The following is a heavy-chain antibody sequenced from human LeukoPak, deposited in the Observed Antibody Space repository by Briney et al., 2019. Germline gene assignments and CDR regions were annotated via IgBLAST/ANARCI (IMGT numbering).Heavy chain of an antibody. J-gene: IGHJ4*02. Sequence: GGSLRLSCVVSGFTFSSYGMSWVRRAPGKGLEWVSAISGSGGSTYYADSVKGRFTISRDNSKNTLYLQMNSLRAEDTAVYYCAKDAPKYYYGSGSYRSFDYWGQGTLVTVSS. V-gene: IGHV3-23*01. CDR3: AKDAPKYYYGSGSYRSFDY. CDR1: GFTFSSYG. D-gene: IGHD3-10*01. CDR2: ISGSGGST.